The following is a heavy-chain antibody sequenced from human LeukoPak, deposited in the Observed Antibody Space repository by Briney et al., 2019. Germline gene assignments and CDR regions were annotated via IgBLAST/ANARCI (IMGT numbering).Heavy chain of an antibody. D-gene: IGHD2-8*01. CDR1: GLTFEDYA. V-gene: IGHV3-43*02. Sequence: GGSLRLSCVVSGLTFEDYAMHWVRQGPGKGMEWVSLISGDDSGKYYAESVKGRLTISRDNRKNSLYLQMNSLRSEDAALYYCVKGYAYVDYWGQGTLVTVSS. J-gene: IGHJ4*02. CDR3: VKGYAYVDY. CDR2: ISGDDSGK.